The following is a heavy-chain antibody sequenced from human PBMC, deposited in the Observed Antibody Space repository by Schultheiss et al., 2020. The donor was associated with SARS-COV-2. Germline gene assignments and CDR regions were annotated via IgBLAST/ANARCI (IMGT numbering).Heavy chain of an antibody. V-gene: IGHV4-34*01. Sequence: SETLSLTCAVSSGYYWGWIRQPPGKGLEWIGEINHSGSTNYNPSLKSRLTISVDTSKNQFSLKLSSVTAADTAVYYCARDFQQLGHFDYWGQGTLVTVSS. CDR2: INHSGST. CDR3: ARDFQQLGHFDY. J-gene: IGHJ4*02. CDR1: SGYY. D-gene: IGHD6-13*01.